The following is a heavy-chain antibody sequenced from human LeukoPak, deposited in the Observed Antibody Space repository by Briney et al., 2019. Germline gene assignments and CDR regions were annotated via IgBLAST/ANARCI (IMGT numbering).Heavy chain of an antibody. V-gene: IGHV3-64*01. CDR2: ISSSGGSA. J-gene: IGHJ4*02. Sequence: GGSLRLSCAASGFTVSSNYMSWVRQAPGKGLEYVSAISSSGGSAYYANSVKGRFTISRDNSKNTLYLQMGSLRAEDMAVYFCARDPGGGYDSWGQGTLVTVSS. CDR3: ARDPGGGYDS. CDR1: GFTVSSNY. D-gene: IGHD5-12*01.